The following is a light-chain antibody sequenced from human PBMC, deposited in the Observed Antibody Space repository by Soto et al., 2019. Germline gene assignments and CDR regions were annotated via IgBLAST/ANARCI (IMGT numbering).Light chain of an antibody. CDR3: SLYAGTNSVV. J-gene: IGLJ2*01. V-gene: IGLV2-8*01. CDR1: GGNIGAYKF. Sequence: QSALTQPPSASGFPGRSFAISGTGTGGNIGAYKFVSWYQQHPGKAPKLIIYEVSRRPSGVPDRFSGSKSGNTASLTVSGLLAEDEADYYCSLYAGTNSVVFGGGTQLTVL. CDR2: EVS.